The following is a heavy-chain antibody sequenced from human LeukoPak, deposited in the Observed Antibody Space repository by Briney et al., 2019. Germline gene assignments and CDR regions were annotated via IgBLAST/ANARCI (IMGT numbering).Heavy chain of an antibody. CDR2: ISYDGSNK. J-gene: IGHJ4*02. V-gene: IGHV3-30*04. Sequence: GGSLRLSCAASGFTFSSYAMHWVRQAPGKGLEWVAVISYDGSNKYYADSVKGRFTISRDNSKNTLYLQMNSLRAADTAVYYCARDAITFGGLRLEGFDYWGQGTLVTVSS. D-gene: IGHD3-16*01. CDR1: GFTFSSYA. CDR3: ARDAITFGGLRLEGFDY.